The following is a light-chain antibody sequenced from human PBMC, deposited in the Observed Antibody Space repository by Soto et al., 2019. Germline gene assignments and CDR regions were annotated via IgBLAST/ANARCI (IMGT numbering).Light chain of an antibody. CDR1: QSISSY. CDR3: QQSYSTPWT. J-gene: IGKJ1*01. Sequence: DIQMTQSPSSLSASVGDRVTITCRASQSISSYLKWYQQKPGKAPKLLIYAASILQSVVPSRFSGSGSGTDFTLTSSSLPPEDFATYYWQQSYSTPWTFGQGTKVEIK. V-gene: IGKV1-39*01. CDR2: AAS.